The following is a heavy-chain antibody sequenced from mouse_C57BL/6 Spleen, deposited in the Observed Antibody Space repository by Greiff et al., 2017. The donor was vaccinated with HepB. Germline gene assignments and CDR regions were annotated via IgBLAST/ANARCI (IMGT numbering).Heavy chain of an antibody. Sequence: EVKVEESGGGLVKPGGSLKLSCAASGFTFSSYAMSWVRQTPEKRLEWVATISDGGSYTYYPDNVKGRFTISRDNAKNNLYLQMSHLKSEDTAMYYCARDRNDGYYVDYAMDYWGQGTSVTVSS. CDR1: GFTFSSYA. D-gene: IGHD2-3*01. V-gene: IGHV5-4*01. J-gene: IGHJ4*01. CDR3: ARDRNDGYYVDYAMDY. CDR2: ISDGGSYT.